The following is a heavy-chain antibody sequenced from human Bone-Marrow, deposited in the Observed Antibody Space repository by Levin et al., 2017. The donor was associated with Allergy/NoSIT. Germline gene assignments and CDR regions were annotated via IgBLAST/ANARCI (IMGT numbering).Heavy chain of an antibody. CDR2: ISGSGSST. V-gene: IGHV3-23*01. CDR1: GFTFNSYA. CDR3: AKGAGWVAGAVALI. D-gene: IGHD6-19*01. Sequence: PGGSLRLSCAASGFTFNSYALSWVRQAPGKGLEWVSAISGSGSSTYYADSVKGRFTISRDNSKTTLYLQMNSLRAEDTAVYYCAKGAGWVAGAVALIWGQGTLVTVFS. J-gene: IGHJ4*02.